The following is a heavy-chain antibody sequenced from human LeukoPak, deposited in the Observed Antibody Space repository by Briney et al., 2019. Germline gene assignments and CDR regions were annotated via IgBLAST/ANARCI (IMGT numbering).Heavy chain of an antibody. Sequence: PSETLSLTCTVSGGSISSGDYYWGWIRQPPGKGLEWIGSIYYSGSTYYNPSLKSRVTISVDTSKNQFSLKLSSVTAADTAVYYCARLGRDLAVDDSDVWGQGTTVTVSS. V-gene: IGHV4-39*01. CDR1: GGSISSGDYY. CDR3: ARLGRDLAVDDSDV. D-gene: IGHD6-19*01. CDR2: IYYSGST. J-gene: IGHJ6*02.